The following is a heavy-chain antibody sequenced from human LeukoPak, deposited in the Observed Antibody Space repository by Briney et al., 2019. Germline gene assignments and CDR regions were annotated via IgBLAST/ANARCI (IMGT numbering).Heavy chain of an antibody. CDR2: NSGSGSTI. V-gene: IGHV3-11*01. Sequence: GGSLRLSCAASGFAFSDYYMTWIRQAPGKGLECVSYNSGSGSTIYYADSVKGRFTISRDNAKNSLYLQMNSLRAEDTAVYYCARDPGSHNSSGWYDYWGQGTLVTVSS. CDR1: GFAFSDYY. CDR3: ARDPGSHNSSGWYDY. D-gene: IGHD6-19*01. J-gene: IGHJ4*02.